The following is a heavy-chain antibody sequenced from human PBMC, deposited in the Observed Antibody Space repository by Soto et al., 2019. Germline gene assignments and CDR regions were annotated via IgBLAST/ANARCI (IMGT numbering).Heavy chain of an antibody. J-gene: IGHJ4*02. D-gene: IGHD5-12*01. CDR1: GACNSSGGYY. CDR3: ATGRDGSFFDR. V-gene: IGHV4-31*11. CDR2: IYYSGST. Sequence: SLSLTCVVSGACNSSGGYYWSWIRQHPGKGLEWIGYIYYSGSTFYNPSLKSRTTMSVDTSKNQFSLKLRSVTAADPAVYFCATGRDGSFFDRCGQGTLVTVSS.